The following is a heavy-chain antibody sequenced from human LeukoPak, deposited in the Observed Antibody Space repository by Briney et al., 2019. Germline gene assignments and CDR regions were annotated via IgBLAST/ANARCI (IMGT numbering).Heavy chain of an antibody. CDR1: GGSISSYY. V-gene: IGHV4-59*08. J-gene: IGHJ6*03. D-gene: IGHD4-17*01. CDR3: ARVPTVTTFYYYYYMDV. CDR2: IYYSGST. Sequence: SETLSLTCTVSGGSISSYYWSWIRQPPGKGLEWIGYIYYSGSTNYNPSLKSRVTISVDTSKNQFSLKLSSVTAADTAVYYCARVPTVTTFYYYYYMDVWGKGTTVTVSS.